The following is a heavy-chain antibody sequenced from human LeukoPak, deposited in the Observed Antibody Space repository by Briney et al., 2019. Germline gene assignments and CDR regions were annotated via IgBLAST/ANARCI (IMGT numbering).Heavy chain of an antibody. CDR3: ASITIFGVVPTTTWFDP. Sequence: PSETLSLTCAVYGGSFSGYYWSWIRQPPGKGLEWIGEINHSGSTNYNPSLKSRVTISVDTSKNQFSLKLSSATAADTAVYYCASITIFGVVPTTTWFDPWGQGTLVTVSS. CDR2: INHSGST. D-gene: IGHD3-3*01. CDR1: GGSFSGYY. J-gene: IGHJ5*02. V-gene: IGHV4-34*01.